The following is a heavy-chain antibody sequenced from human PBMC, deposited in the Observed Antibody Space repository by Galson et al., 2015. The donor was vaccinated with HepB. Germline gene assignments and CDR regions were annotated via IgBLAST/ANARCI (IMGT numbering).Heavy chain of an antibody. V-gene: IGHV7-4-1*02. D-gene: IGHD1-1*01. CDR2: INTNTGNP. J-gene: IGHJ4*02. CDR3: TTGYSAPINYWYFDY. Sequence: SVKVSCKASGYTFTSYAMNWVRQAPGQGLEWMGWINTNTGNPTYAQGFTGRFVFSLDTSVSTAYLQISSLKAEDTAVYYCTTGYSAPINYWYFDYWGQGTLVTVSS. CDR1: GYTFTSYA.